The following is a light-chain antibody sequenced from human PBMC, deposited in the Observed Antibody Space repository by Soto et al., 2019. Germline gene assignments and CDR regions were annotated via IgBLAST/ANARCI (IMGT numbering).Light chain of an antibody. Sequence: EIVLTQSPATLSLSPGERATLSCRASQSVRSYLAWYQQRPGQAPRLLISDASNRATGIPARFSGSGSGTDFTLTISSLEPEDFAVYYWQQRSNWPPLTFGGGTKVEI. V-gene: IGKV3-11*01. CDR1: QSVRSY. CDR3: QQRSNWPPLT. CDR2: DAS. J-gene: IGKJ4*01.